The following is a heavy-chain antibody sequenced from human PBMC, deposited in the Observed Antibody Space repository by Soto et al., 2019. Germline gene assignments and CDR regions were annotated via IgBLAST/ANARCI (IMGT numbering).Heavy chain of an antibody. Sequence: GESLKISCKGSGYSFTSYWIGWVRQMPGKGLEWMGRIDPSDSYTNYSPSFQGHVTISADKSISTAYLQWSSLKASDTAMYYCATHTTINYYYGMDVWSQGTTVTVSS. D-gene: IGHD1-1*01. V-gene: IGHV5-10-1*01. CDR2: IDPSDSYT. J-gene: IGHJ6*02. CDR3: ATHTTINYYYGMDV. CDR1: GYSFTSYW.